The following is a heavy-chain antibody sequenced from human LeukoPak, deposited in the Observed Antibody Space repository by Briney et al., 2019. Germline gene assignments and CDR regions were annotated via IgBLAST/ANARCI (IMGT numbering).Heavy chain of an antibody. Sequence: QPGRSLRHSCAASGFTFSSYAMHWVCQAPGKGLEWVAVISYDGSNKYYADSVKGRFTISRDNSKNTLYLQMNSLRAEDTAVYYCAGTKLGRSYGMDVWGQGTTVTVSS. CDR1: GFTFSSYA. J-gene: IGHJ6*02. CDR2: ISYDGSNK. CDR3: AGTKLGRSYGMDV. D-gene: IGHD2-2*01. V-gene: IGHV3-30-3*01.